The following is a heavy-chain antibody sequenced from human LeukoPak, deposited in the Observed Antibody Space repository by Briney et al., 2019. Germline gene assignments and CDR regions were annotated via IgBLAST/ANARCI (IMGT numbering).Heavy chain of an antibody. CDR1: GFTFSSYG. CDR3: AKDRRYYDSSGNLDY. CDR2: ISYDGSNK. V-gene: IGHV3-30*18. Sequence: PGRSLRLSCAASGFTFSSYGMHWVRQAPGKGLEWVAVISYDGSNKYYADSVKGRFTISRDNSKNTLYLQMNSLRAEDTAVYYCAKDRRYYDSSGNLDYWGQGTLSPSPQ. J-gene: IGHJ4*02. D-gene: IGHD3-22*01.